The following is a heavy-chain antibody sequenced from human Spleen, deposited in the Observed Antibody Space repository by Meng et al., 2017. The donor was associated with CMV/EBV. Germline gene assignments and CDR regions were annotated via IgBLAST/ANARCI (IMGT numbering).Heavy chain of an antibody. J-gene: IGHJ4*02. Sequence: VRQTQVVVGLLKPSETLSRTCVVYGGSFSGYYWSWIRQPRGKWLEWIGVINHSGSTNYNPSLKSRVTISVDTSKNQFSLKLSSVTAADTAVYYCARGQSTHTRRSGYDNDYWGQGTLVTVSS. CDR1: GGSFSGYY. V-gene: IGHV4-34*01. D-gene: IGHD3-3*01. CDR3: ARGQSTHTRRSGYDNDY. CDR2: INHSGST.